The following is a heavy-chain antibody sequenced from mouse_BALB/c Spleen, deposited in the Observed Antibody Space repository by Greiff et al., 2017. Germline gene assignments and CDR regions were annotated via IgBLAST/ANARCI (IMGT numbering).Heavy chain of an antibody. J-gene: IGHJ1*01. CDR2: ISSGSSTI. V-gene: IGHV5-17*02. CDR3: ARMGDWYFDV. CDR1: GFTFSSFG. Sequence: DVHLVESGGGLVQPGGSRKLSCAASGFTFSSFGMHWVRQAPEKGLEWVAYISSGSSTIYYADTVKGRFTISRDNPKNTLFLQMTSLRSEDTAMYYCARMGDWYFDVWGAGTTVTVSS.